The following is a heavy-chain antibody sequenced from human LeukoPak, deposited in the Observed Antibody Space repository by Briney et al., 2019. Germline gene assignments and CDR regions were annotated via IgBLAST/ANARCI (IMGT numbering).Heavy chain of an antibody. CDR1: GFTFDDYT. V-gene: IGHV3-43*01. J-gene: IGHJ4*02. Sequence: AGGSLRLSCAASGFTFDDYTMHWVRQAPGKGLEWASLISWDGGSTYYADSVKGRFTISRDNSKNTLYLQMNSLRAEDTAVYYCAKDRGFGELSFDYWGQGTLVTVSS. CDR3: AKDRGFGELSFDY. CDR2: ISWDGGST. D-gene: IGHD3-10*01.